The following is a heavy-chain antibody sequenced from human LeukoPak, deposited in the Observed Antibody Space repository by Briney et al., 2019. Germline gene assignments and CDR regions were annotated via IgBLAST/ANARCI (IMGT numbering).Heavy chain of an antibody. D-gene: IGHD3-3*01. CDR3: ARVIGDHFWNYYMDV. Sequence: ASVKVSCKASGYTFTGYYMHWVRQAPGQGLEWMGWINPNSGGTNYAQKFQGRVTMTRDTSISTAYMELSRLRSDDTAVYYCARVIGDHFWNYYMDVWGKGTTVTVSS. CDR1: GYTFTGYY. V-gene: IGHV1-2*02. CDR2: INPNSGGT. J-gene: IGHJ6*03.